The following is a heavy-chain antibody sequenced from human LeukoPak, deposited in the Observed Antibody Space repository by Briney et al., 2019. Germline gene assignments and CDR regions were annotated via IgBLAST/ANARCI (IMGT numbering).Heavy chain of an antibody. J-gene: IGHJ4*02. D-gene: IGHD5-18*01. Sequence: SETLSLTCTVSIGSISNYYWSWIRQPPGKGLEWIGYISYSGSTKYNPSLKSRVTISVDTSKNQFSLKLSSLTAADTAMYYCARDSYNYGSGSLDYWGRGTLVTVSS. V-gene: IGHV4-59*01. CDR1: IGSISNYY. CDR2: ISYSGST. CDR3: ARDSYNYGSGSLDY.